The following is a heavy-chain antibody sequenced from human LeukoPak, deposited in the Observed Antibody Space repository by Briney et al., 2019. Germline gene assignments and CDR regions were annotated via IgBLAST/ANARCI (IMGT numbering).Heavy chain of an antibody. CDR3: ARDRGYYGSGSIDY. V-gene: IGHV4-39*07. D-gene: IGHD3-10*01. CDR1: GGSISSSSYY. J-gene: IGHJ4*02. CDR2: IYYSGST. Sequence: SETLSLTCTVSGGSISSSSYYWGWIRQPPGKGLEWIGSIYYSGSTYYNPSLKSRVTISVDTSKNKFSLKLSSVTAADTAVYYCARDRGYYGSGSIDYWGQGTLVTVSS.